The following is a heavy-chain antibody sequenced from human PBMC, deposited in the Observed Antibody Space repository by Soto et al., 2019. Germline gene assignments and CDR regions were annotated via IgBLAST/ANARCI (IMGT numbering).Heavy chain of an antibody. CDR3: AKGGKGYLDWPFDY. CDR1: GFTFSNYV. Sequence: PGGSLRLSCAASGFTFSNYVMSWVRQAPGKGLEWVSGVSGSGSSTNYADSVKGRFTVSRDNSKNTLYLQVSSLRAEDTAIYYCAKGGKGYLDWPFDYWGQGALVTVSS. V-gene: IGHV3-23*01. D-gene: IGHD3-9*01. J-gene: IGHJ4*02. CDR2: VSGSGSST.